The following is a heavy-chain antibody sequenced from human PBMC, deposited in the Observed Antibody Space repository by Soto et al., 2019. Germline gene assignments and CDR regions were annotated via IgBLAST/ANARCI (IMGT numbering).Heavy chain of an antibody. CDR2: IIPLFGTG. Sequence: SVKVSCKASGGTFSTHIINWVRQAPGQGLEWMGGIIPLFGTGSYAQKFRDRVSITADGSTYTAYMELSSPRSEDTAVYYCARSDSSGFYLPFWGQGTLVTVSS. V-gene: IGHV1-69*13. CDR1: GGTFSTHI. J-gene: IGHJ4*02. CDR3: ARSDSSGFYLPF. D-gene: IGHD3-22*01.